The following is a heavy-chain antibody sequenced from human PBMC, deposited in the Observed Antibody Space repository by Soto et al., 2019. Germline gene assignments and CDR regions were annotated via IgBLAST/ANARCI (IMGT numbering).Heavy chain of an antibody. J-gene: IGHJ4*02. CDR1: GGSISSGDYY. V-gene: IGHV4-30-4*01. D-gene: IGHD4-17*01. CDR2: IYYSGST. CDR3: AREVIDYGDYKYYFDY. Sequence: PSETLSLTCTVSGGSISSGDYYWSWIRQPPGKGLEWIGYIYYSGSTYYNPSLKSRVTISVDTSKNQFSLKLSSVTAADTAAYYCAREVIDYGDYKYYFDYWGQGTLVTVSS.